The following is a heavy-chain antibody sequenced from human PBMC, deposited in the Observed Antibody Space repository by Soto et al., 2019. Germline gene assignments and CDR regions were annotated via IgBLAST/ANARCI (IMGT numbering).Heavy chain of an antibody. J-gene: IGHJ4*02. CDR1: GGSISTRDSY. D-gene: IGHD3-10*01. CDR2: SYYTRST. CDR3: VKQGYYGSGTYYIPDY. V-gene: IGHV4-39*01. Sequence: SETLSLTCVVSGGSISTRDSYWGWVRQAPGKGLEFIGSSYYTRSTYYNPSLESRVTVSVDTSENHFSLKLTSVTAADTAVYYCVKQGYYGSGTYYIPDYWGQGNLVTVS.